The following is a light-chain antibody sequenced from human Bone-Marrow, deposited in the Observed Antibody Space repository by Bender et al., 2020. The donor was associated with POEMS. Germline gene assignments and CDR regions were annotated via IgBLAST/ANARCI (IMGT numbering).Light chain of an antibody. CDR2: SSH. CDR1: SSNIGAHA. V-gene: IGLV1-44*01. J-gene: IGLJ3*02. CDR3: AVWDDSLNGWV. Sequence: QSVVTQPPSASGTPGQRVTISCSGGSSNIGAHAVNWYQPLPGTAPKLLIYSSHRRPSEVPDRFSGSRSGTSASLAISGLQSEDEADYYCAVWDDSLNGWVFGGGTKLTVL.